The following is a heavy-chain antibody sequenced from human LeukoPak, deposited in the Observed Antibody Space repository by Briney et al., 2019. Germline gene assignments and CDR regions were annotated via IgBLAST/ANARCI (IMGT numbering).Heavy chain of an antibody. CDR1: GFPFSCYG. D-gene: IGHD4-11*01. Sequence: GGSESLLCAASGFPFSCYGVHWVRQAPGKGLEWVAIIWFDGSKSYHADSVRGRFTISRDNAKNSLYLQMNSLRDEDTAVYYCTRSNQLDCWGQGTLVTVSS. J-gene: IGHJ4*02. CDR3: TRSNQLDC. CDR2: IWFDGSKS. V-gene: IGHV3-33*01.